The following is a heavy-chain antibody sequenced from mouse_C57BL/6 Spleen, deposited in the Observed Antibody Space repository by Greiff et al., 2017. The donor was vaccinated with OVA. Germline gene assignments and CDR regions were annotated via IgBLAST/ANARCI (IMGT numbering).Heavy chain of an antibody. CDR1: GYSITSGYY. CDR3: AREGTTVVARDWYFDV. CDR2: ISYDGSN. Sequence: EVKLLESGPGLVKPSQSLSLTCSVTGYSITSGYYWNWIRQFPGNKLEWMGYISYDGSNNYNPSLKNRISITRDTSKNQFFLKLNSVTTEDTATYYCAREGTTVVARDWYFDVWGTGTTVTVSS. D-gene: IGHD1-1*01. V-gene: IGHV3-6*01. J-gene: IGHJ1*03.